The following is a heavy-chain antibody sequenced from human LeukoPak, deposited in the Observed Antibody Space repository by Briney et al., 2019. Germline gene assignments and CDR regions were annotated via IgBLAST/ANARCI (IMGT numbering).Heavy chain of an antibody. J-gene: IGHJ4*02. V-gene: IGHV1-69*13. Sequence: SVKVSCKASGGTFSSYAISWVRQAPGQGLEWMGGIIPIFGTANYAQKFQGRVTITADESTSTAYMELSSLRSEDTAVYYCARSLRSGSYYNVLAGWGQGTLVTVSS. CDR2: IIPIFGTA. D-gene: IGHD3-10*02. CDR3: ARSLRSGSYYNVLAG. CDR1: GGTFSSYA.